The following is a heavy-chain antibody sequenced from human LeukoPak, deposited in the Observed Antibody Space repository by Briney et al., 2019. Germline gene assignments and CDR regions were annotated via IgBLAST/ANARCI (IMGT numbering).Heavy chain of an antibody. Sequence: GGSLRLSCVGSGFSFRSHWVNWVRQSPGKGLEWVANIKPDGSDKYYVDSARGRFTVSRDNAKNSAFLQMNSLRAEDSAIYYCATISAQTFDIWGQGTLVSVSS. CDR3: ATISAQTFDI. CDR2: IKPDGSDK. V-gene: IGHV3-7*01. D-gene: IGHD5-24*01. CDR1: GFSFRSHW. J-gene: IGHJ3*02.